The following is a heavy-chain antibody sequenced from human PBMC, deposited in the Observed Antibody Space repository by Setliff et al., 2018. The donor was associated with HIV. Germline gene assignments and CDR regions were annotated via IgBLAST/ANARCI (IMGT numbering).Heavy chain of an antibody. V-gene: IGHV4-4*08. CDR3: ARAPYSAYDYTSFHT. J-gene: IGHJ4*03. CDR2: IYTSGSS. CDR1: NDSNTSFY. D-gene: IGHD5-12*01. Sequence: TLSLTCTVSNDSNTSFYWTWIRQPPGKGLEWIGYIYTSGSSNYNPSLKSRVTFSIDTSKNQFSLKLDSVTAADTAVYYCARAPYSAYDYTSFHTWGQGTMVTSPQ.